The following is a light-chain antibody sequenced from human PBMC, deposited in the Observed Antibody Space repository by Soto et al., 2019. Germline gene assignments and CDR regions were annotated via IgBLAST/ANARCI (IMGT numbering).Light chain of an antibody. CDR1: SSNIGAGYD. V-gene: IGLV1-40*01. CDR3: SSYRSGNRYV. J-gene: IGLJ1*01. Sequence: QSVLTQPPSVSGAPGQRVTISCTGSSSNIGAGYDVHWYQQLPGTAPKLLIYDNNKRPSGIPDRFSGSKSGTSGTLDITGLQTGHEADYYCSSYRSGNRYVFGTGTKLTVL. CDR2: DNN.